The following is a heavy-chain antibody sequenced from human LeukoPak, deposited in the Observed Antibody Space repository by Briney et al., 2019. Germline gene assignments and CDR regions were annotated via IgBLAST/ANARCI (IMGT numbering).Heavy chain of an antibody. Sequence: PGGSLRLSCAASGFTFSSYGMPWVRQAPGKGLEWVSAISGSGGSTYYADSVKGRFTISRDNSKNTLYLQTNSLRADDTAVYYCAKDLSSSWPPNWFDPWGQGTLVTVSS. J-gene: IGHJ5*02. CDR1: GFTFSSYG. D-gene: IGHD6-13*01. CDR3: AKDLSSSWPPNWFDP. CDR2: ISGSGGST. V-gene: IGHV3-23*01.